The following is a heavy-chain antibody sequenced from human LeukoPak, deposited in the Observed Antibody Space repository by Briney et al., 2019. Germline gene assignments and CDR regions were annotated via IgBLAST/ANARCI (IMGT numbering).Heavy chain of an antibody. J-gene: IGHJ5*02. D-gene: IGHD2-8*01. CDR3: ARPQHCTNGVCYMFDP. V-gene: IGHV4-38-2*02. CDR2: ISHSGST. CDR1: GGSINSYY. Sequence: SETLSLTCTVSGGSINSYYWGWIRQPPGRGLEWIGSISHSGSTYYNPSLKSRVTVSVDTSKNQFSLKLSSVTAADTAVYYCARPQHCTNGVCYMFDPWGQGTLVTVSS.